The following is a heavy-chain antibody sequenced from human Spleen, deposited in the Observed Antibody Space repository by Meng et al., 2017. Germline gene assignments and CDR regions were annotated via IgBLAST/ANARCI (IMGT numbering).Heavy chain of an antibody. CDR1: GFTFSSYS. V-gene: IGHV3-23*01. CDR3: AKEPLGYCSGGSCYADY. J-gene: IGHJ4*02. Sequence: GGSLKISCAASGFTFSSYSMNWVRQAPGKGLEWVSAISGSGGSTYYADSVKGRFTISRDNSKNTLYLQMNSLRAEDTAVYYCAKEPLGYCSGGSCYADYWGQGTLVTVSS. D-gene: IGHD2-15*01. CDR2: ISGSGGST.